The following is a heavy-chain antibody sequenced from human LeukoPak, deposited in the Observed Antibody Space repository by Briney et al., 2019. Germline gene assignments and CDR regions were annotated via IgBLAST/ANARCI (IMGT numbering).Heavy chain of an antibody. Sequence: GSLRLSCAASGFTFSSYSMNWVRQAPGKGLEWVSSISSSSSYIYYADSEKGRFTISRDNAKNSLYLQMNSLRAEDTAVYYCARVRVAAAGILPYFDYWGQGTLVTVSS. V-gene: IGHV3-21*01. D-gene: IGHD6-13*01. CDR1: GFTFSSYS. J-gene: IGHJ4*02. CDR2: ISSSSSYI. CDR3: ARVRVAAAGILPYFDY.